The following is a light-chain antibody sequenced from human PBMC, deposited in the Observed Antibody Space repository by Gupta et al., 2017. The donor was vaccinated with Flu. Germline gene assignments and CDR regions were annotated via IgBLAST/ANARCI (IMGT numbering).Light chain of an antibody. Sequence: QSALTQPRSVSGSPGQSVTISCTGTSSDVGGYNYVSWYQQHPGKAPKLMIYDVSKRPSGVPDRFSGSKSGNTASLTIAGLQAEDEADYYCCSEAGSDTPYVFGTGTKVTVL. CDR2: DVS. J-gene: IGLJ1*01. CDR3: CSEAGSDTPYV. CDR1: SSDVGGYNY. V-gene: IGLV2-11*01.